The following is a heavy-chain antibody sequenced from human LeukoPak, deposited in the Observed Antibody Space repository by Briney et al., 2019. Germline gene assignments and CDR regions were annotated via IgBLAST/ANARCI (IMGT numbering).Heavy chain of an antibody. CDR3: ARRGYSSSWAFDY. V-gene: IGHV4-34*01. CDR1: GGSFSSYY. D-gene: IGHD6-13*01. CDR2: INHSGST. J-gene: IGHJ4*02. Sequence: SETLSLTCAVYGGSFSSYYWSWIRQPPGKGLEWIGEINHSGSTNYNPSLKSRATISVDTSKNQFSLKLSSVTAADTAVYYCARRGYSSSWAFDYWGQGTLVTVSS.